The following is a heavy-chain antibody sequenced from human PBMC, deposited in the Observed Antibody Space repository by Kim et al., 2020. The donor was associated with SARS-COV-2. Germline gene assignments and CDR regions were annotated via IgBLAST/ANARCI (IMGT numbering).Heavy chain of an antibody. CDR2: VSYRGTT. CDR3: ARLFGVVGPIYHYMDV. CDR1: GASISNDY. Sequence: SETLSLTCSVSGASISNDYWTWIRQPPGKRLEYIAYVSYRGTTDYNPSLMSRVTIPLDTSKNRFSLKLTSVTAADTAIYYCARLFGVVGPIYHYMDVWGKGATVTVSS. V-gene: IGHV4-59*08. J-gene: IGHJ6*03. D-gene: IGHD3-3*01.